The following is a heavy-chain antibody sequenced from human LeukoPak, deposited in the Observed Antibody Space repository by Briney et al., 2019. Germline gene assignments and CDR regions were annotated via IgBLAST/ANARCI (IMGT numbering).Heavy chain of an antibody. CDR1: GFTFSSDS. CDR3: ARDVSRDISRYTG. D-gene: IGHD2-2*02. Sequence: GGSLRLSCAASGFTFSSDSMNWVRQAPGKGLEWVSSISSSGRYIYYADSMEGRFTISRDNAKNSVYLQMNSLRAEDTAVYYCARDVSRDISRYTGWGQGILVTVSS. V-gene: IGHV3-21*06. J-gene: IGHJ4*02. CDR2: ISSSGRYI.